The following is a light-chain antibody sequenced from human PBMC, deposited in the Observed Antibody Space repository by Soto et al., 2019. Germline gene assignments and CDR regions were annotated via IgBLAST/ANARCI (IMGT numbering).Light chain of an antibody. CDR2: DAS. CDR3: QQYANLPS. CDR1: QDISNY. V-gene: IGKV1-33*01. J-gene: IGKJ3*01. Sequence: DIQMTQSPSSLSASVGDRVTITCQASQDISNYLSWYQQKPGKAPKLLIYDASNLETGVPSRFSGSGSGTDFTFTISSLQPEDIATYYCQQYANLPSFGPGTKVDIK.